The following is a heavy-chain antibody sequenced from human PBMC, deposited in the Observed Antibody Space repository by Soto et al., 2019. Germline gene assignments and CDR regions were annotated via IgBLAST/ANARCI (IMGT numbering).Heavy chain of an antibody. CDR2: IYYSGST. Sequence: PSETLSLTCTVSGGSISSGGYYWSWIRQHPGKGLEWIGYIYYSGSTYYNPSLKSRVTISVDTSKNQFSLKLSSVTAADTAVYYCARGSVGVGAMKGPAEYFQHWGQGTLVTAPQ. J-gene: IGHJ1*01. V-gene: IGHV4-31*03. CDR3: ARGSVGVGAMKGPAEYFQH. D-gene: IGHD1-26*01. CDR1: GGSISSGGYY.